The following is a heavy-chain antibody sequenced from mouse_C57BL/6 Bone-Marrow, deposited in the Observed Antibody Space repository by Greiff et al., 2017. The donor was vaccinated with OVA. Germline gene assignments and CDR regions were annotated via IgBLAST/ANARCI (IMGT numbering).Heavy chain of an antibody. CDR1: GYTFTDYY. D-gene: IGHD1-1*01. Sequence: EVQLQQSGPELVKPGASVKISCKASGYTFTDYYMNWVKQSHGKSIEWIGDINPNNGGTSYNQKFKGKATLTVDKSSSTAYMELRSLTSEDSAVYYCARGSSYVDWYFDVWGTGTTVTVSS. CDR3: ARGSSYVDWYFDV. CDR2: INPNNGGT. V-gene: IGHV1-26*01. J-gene: IGHJ1*03.